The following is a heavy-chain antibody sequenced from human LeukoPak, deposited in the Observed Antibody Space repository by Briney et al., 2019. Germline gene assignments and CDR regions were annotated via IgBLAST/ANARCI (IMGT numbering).Heavy chain of an antibody. J-gene: IGHJ4*02. V-gene: IGHV4-4*09. Sequence: PSETLSLTCTVSGGSISGGYWSWIRQPPGRGLEWICYVYTSGSTNYNPSLKSRVTISVDTSKSQFALKLSSVTAADTAVYYCAKSYFDYSTYYSYYFNLWGQGALVTVSS. D-gene: IGHD4-11*01. CDR1: GGSISGGY. CDR2: VYTSGST. CDR3: AKSYFDYSTYYSYYFNL.